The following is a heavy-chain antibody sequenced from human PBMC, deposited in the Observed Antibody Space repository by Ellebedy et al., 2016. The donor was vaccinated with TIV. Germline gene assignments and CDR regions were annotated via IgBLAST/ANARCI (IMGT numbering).Heavy chain of an antibody. D-gene: IGHD3-10*01. CDR3: ARYSGSGTYYRNGMDV. Sequence: AASVKVSCKSSGYTFIDYGISWVRQAPGQGLDWMGWVSAYSGNTNYADNLQGRVTMTTDTSTDTAYMERRSLRSDDTAVYYSARYSGSGTYYRNGMDVWGQGTTVTVSS. V-gene: IGHV1-18*01. CDR1: GYTFIDYG. CDR2: VSAYSGNT. J-gene: IGHJ6*02.